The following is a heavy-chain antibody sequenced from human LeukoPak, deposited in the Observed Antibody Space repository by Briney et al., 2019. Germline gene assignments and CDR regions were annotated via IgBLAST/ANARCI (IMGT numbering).Heavy chain of an antibody. Sequence: GGSLRLSCAASGFTFSSYGMSWVRQAPGKGLEWVSAISGSGGSTYYADSVKGRFTISRDNSKNTLYLQMNSLRAEGTAVYYCARVGITMIVVDYYMDVWGKGTTVTISS. CDR2: ISGSGGST. J-gene: IGHJ6*03. CDR1: GFTFSSYG. CDR3: ARVGITMIVVDYYMDV. D-gene: IGHD3-22*01. V-gene: IGHV3-23*01.